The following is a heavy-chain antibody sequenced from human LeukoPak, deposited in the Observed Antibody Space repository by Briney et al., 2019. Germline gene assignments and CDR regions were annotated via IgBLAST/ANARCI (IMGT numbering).Heavy chain of an antibody. D-gene: IGHD6-13*01. V-gene: IGHV3-21*04. J-gene: IGHJ4*02. CDR3: AKGGPNIAAAIDY. Sequence: GGSLRLSCAASGFSFSSYSMKWVRQAPGKGLEWVSSISSSSNYIYYADSVKGRFTISRDNAKNSLYLQMNSLRAEDMALYYCAKGGPNIAAAIDYWGQGTLVTVSS. CDR2: ISSSSNYI. CDR1: GFSFSSYS.